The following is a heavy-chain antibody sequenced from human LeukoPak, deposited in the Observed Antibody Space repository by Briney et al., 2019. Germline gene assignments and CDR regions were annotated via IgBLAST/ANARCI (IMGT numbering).Heavy chain of an antibody. J-gene: IGHJ6*03. CDR2: ISGSGGST. V-gene: IGHV3-23*01. D-gene: IGHD3-16*01. Sequence: GGSLRLSCAASGFTFSSYAMSWVRQTPGKGLEWVSAISGSGGSTYYADSVKGRFTISRDNAKNSLYLQMNSLRAEDTAVYYCAREAYTISRYMDVWGKGTTVTISS. CDR1: GFTFSSYA. CDR3: AREAYTISRYMDV.